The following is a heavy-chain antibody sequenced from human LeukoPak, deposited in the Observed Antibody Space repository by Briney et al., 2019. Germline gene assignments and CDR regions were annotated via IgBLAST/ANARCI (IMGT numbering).Heavy chain of an antibody. V-gene: IGHV4-34*01. J-gene: IGHJ5*02. CDR3: ARGRHIVVVVAATRLSWFDP. CDR2: TNHSGST. D-gene: IGHD2-15*01. Sequence: PSETLSLTCAVYGGSFSGYYWSWIRQPPGKGLEWIGETNHSGSTNYNPSLKSRVTISVDTSKNQFSLKLSSVTAADTAVYYCARGRHIVVVVAATRLSWFDPWGQGTLVTVSS. CDR1: GGSFSGYY.